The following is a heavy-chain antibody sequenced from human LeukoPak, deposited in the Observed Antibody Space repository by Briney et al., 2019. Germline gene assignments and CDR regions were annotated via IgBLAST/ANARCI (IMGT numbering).Heavy chain of an antibody. D-gene: IGHD3-22*01. V-gene: IGHV3-23*01. Sequence: GGSLRLSCAASGFTFSSYAMSWVRQAPGKGLEWVSAISGSGGSTYYADSVKGRFTISRDNSKNTLYLQMNSLRAEDTAVYYCAEDSVTYYYDSSGYFDWGQGTLVTVSS. J-gene: IGHJ4*02. CDR2: ISGSGGST. CDR3: AEDSVTYYYDSSGYFD. CDR1: GFTFSSYA.